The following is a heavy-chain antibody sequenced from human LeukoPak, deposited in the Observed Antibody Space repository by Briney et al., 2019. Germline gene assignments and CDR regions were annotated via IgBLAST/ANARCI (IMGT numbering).Heavy chain of an antibody. Sequence: GGSLRLSCAASGFTFDDYGMSWVRQAPGKGLEWVSGINWNGGSTGYADSVKGRFTISRDNAKNSLYLQMNSLRAEDTALYHCARSGWTLGGVIAFDIWGQGTMVTVSS. CDR3: ARSGWTLGGVIAFDI. V-gene: IGHV3-20*01. CDR1: GFTFDDYG. D-gene: IGHD1-26*01. CDR2: INWNGGST. J-gene: IGHJ3*02.